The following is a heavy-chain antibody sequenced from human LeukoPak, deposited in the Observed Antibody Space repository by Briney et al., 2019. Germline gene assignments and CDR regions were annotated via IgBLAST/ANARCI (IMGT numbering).Heavy chain of an antibody. CDR1: GYTFTDSY. J-gene: IGHJ4*02. Sequence: ASLKVSCKTSGYTFTDSYMHWVRQAPGQGLEWIGWINPNAGDTTYAQGFHGRVTMTRDTSNSTVYMELNSLKLDDTAVYYCTREGRVGVPFDYWGQGTLVTVSS. CDR2: INPNAGDT. D-gene: IGHD2-15*01. CDR3: TREGRVGVPFDY. V-gene: IGHV1-2*02.